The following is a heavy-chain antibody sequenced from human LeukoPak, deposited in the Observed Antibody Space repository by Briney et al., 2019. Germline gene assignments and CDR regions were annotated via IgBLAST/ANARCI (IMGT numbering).Heavy chain of an antibody. CDR2: IHSTGTN. Sequence: PSETLSLTCTVSGGSMSPYYWGWIRQPPGKGLEWIGYIHSTGTNNYRPALKGRLSMAIDTSKNQFSLNLTGVTTADTAVYYCARGTDSHDVLTEYSSLNNWFDPWGQGALVTVSS. D-gene: IGHD3-9*01. CDR3: ARGTDSHDVLTEYSSLNNWFDP. J-gene: IGHJ5*02. CDR1: GGSMSPYY. V-gene: IGHV4-59*01.